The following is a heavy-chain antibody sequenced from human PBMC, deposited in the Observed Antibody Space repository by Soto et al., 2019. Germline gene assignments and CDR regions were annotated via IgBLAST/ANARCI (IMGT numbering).Heavy chain of an antibody. J-gene: IGHJ5*02. Sequence: ASVKVSCKASGYTFTGYYMHWVRQAPGQGLEWMGWINPNSGGTNYAQKFQGWVTMTRDTSISTAYMELSRLRSDDTAVYYCAITRIVATHWFDPWGRGTLVTVSS. CDR3: AITRIVATHWFDP. CDR1: GYTFTGYY. V-gene: IGHV1-2*04. CDR2: INPNSGGT. D-gene: IGHD2-2*01.